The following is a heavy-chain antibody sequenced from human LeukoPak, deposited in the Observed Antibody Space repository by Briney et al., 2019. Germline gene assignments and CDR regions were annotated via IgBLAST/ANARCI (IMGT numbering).Heavy chain of an antibody. CDR3: ARDQEGDFAGIAAAGTDY. CDR2: ISYDGSNK. D-gene: IGHD6-13*01. V-gene: IGHV3-30-3*01. J-gene: IGHJ4*02. Sequence: GGSLRLSCAASGFTFSSYAMHWVRQAPGKGLEWVAVISYDGSNKYYADSVKGRFTISRDNSKNTLYLQMNSLRAEDTAVYYCARDQEGDFAGIAAAGTDYWGQGTLVTVSS. CDR1: GFTFSSYA.